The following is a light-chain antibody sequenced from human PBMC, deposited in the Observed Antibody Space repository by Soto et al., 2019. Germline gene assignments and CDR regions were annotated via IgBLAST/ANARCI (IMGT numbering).Light chain of an antibody. J-gene: IGLJ1*01. CDR1: SSDVGGYNY. CDR2: DVS. CDR3: SSYTSSSTLV. Sequence: QSVLTQPASVSVSPGQSITISCTGTSSDVGGYNYVSWYQHHPGKAPKLMIYDVSNRPSGVSNRFSGSKSGNTASLTISGLQAEDEADYYCSSYTSSSTLVFGTGTKVTVL. V-gene: IGLV2-14*03.